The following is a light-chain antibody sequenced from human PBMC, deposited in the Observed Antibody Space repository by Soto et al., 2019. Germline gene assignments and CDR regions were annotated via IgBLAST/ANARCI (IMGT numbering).Light chain of an antibody. CDR2: GAS. J-gene: IGKJ1*01. CDR3: QQNNNLLWT. CDR1: QTISSN. Sequence: EIVMTQSPATLSVSPGERATLSCRASQTISSNLAWYQQKPGQAPRLLIDGASTRDTGIPARFSGSGSGTEFTLTISSLQSEDFAVYYCQQNNNLLWTFGQGTKVEIK. V-gene: IGKV3-15*01.